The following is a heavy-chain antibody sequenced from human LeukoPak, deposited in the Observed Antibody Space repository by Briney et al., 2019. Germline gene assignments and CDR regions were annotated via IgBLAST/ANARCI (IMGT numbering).Heavy chain of an antibody. CDR2: IDPSDSYT. Sequence: RGESLRISCKGSGYSFTSYWISWVRQMPRKGLEWMGRIDPSDSYTNYSPSFQGHVTISADKSISTAYLQWSTLKASDTAMYYCARQGHNFFDYWGQGTLVTVSS. J-gene: IGHJ4*02. CDR3: ARQGHNFFDY. CDR1: GYSFTSYW. V-gene: IGHV5-10-1*01.